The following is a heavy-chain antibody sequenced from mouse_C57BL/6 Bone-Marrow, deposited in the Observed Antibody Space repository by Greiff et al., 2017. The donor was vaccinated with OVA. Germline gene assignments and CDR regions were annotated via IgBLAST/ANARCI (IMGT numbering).Heavy chain of an antibody. J-gene: IGHJ2*01. CDR2: IYPGDGDT. CDR1: GYAFSSSW. Sequence: QVQLQQSGPELVKPGASVKISCKASGYAFSSSWMNWVKQRPGKGLEWIGRIYPGDGDTNYNGKFKGKATLTADKSSSTAYMQLSSLTSEDAAVYCGARDGYLSYFDYWGQGTTLTVSS. V-gene: IGHV1-82*01. D-gene: IGHD2-3*01. CDR3: ARDGYLSYFDY.